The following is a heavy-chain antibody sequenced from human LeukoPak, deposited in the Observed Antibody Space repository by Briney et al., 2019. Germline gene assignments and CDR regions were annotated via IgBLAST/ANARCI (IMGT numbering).Heavy chain of an antibody. Sequence: ASVKVSCKASGYTFTSYGISWVRQAPGQGLEWMGWISAYNGNTNYAQKLQGRVTMTTDTSTSTAYMELRSLRSDDTAVYYCARLRIPSIAAAGLGGFDPWGQGTLVTVSS. D-gene: IGHD6-13*01. CDR1: GYTFTSYG. CDR3: ARLRIPSIAAAGLGGFDP. CDR2: ISAYNGNT. J-gene: IGHJ5*02. V-gene: IGHV1-18*01.